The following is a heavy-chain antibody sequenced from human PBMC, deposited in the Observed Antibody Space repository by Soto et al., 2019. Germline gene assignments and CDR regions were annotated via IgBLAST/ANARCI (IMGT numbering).Heavy chain of an antibody. J-gene: IGHJ3*02. Sequence: SETLSLTCPASGGSISSSSYYWGWIRQPPGKGLEWIGSIYYSGSTYYNPSLKSRVTISVDTSKNQFSLKLSSVTAADTAVYYVASGEAVATVYDAVDILGQGTMVT. CDR1: GGSISSSSYY. CDR2: IYYSGST. V-gene: IGHV4-39*01. D-gene: IGHD5-12*01. CDR3: ASGEAVATVYDAVDI.